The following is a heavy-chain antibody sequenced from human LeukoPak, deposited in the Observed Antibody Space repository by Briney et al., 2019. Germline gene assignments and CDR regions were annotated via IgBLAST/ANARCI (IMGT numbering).Heavy chain of an antibody. CDR1: GYTFTSYG. CDR3: AREGVAPRAPLPHY. D-gene: IGHD3-3*01. J-gene: IGHJ4*02. V-gene: IGHV1-18*01. CDR2: ISAYNGNT. Sequence: GALVKVSCKASGYTFTSYGISWVRQAPGQGLEWMGWISAYNGNTNYAQKLQGRVTMTTDTSTSTAYMELRSLRSDDTAAYYCAREGVAPRAPLPHYWGQGTLVTVSS.